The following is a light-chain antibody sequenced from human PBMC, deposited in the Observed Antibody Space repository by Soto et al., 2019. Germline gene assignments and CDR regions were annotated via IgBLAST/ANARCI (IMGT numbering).Light chain of an antibody. CDR3: QSYDYSDWV. CDR1: SGSIASHY. V-gene: IGLV6-57*01. CDR2: EDN. Sequence: NFMLTQPHSVSESPGKTVTISCTRSSGSIASHYVQWYQQRPGSSPTTVIYEDNQRPSGVPVRFSGSIDSSSNSASLTISGLKTEDEADYYCQSYDYSDWVFGGGTKLTVL. J-gene: IGLJ3*02.